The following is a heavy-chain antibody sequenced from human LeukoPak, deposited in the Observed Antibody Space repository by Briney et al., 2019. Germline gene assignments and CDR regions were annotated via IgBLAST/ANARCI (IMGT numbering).Heavy chain of an antibody. J-gene: IGHJ3*02. D-gene: IGHD3-10*01. CDR2: ISAYNGNT. CDR1: GYTFTSYG. CDR3: ARALNEGFGAPPAHDAFDI. V-gene: IGHV1-18*01. Sequence: ASVKVSCKASGYTFTSYGISWVRQAPGQGLEWMGWISAYNGNTNYAQKLQGRVTMTTDTSTSTAYMELRSLRSDDTAVYYCARALNEGFGAPPAHDAFDIWGQGTMVTVSS.